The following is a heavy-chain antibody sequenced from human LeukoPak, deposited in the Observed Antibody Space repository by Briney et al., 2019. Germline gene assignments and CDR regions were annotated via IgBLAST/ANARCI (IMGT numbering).Heavy chain of an antibody. D-gene: IGHD3-9*01. Sequence: GGSLRLSCAASGFTVSTNYMSWVRQAPGKGLEGVSVIYSSGNTYYAGSVRGRLTISRDDSKNTLFLQMNSLRAEDTAVYYCATLDWEVRGRAFDFWGQGTLVTVSS. CDR1: GFTVSTNY. V-gene: IGHV3-53*01. CDR3: ATLDWEVRGRAFDF. J-gene: IGHJ4*02. CDR2: IYSSGNT.